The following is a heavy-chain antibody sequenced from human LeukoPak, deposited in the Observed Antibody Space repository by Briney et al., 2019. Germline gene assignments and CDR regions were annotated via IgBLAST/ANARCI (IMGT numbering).Heavy chain of an antibody. V-gene: IGHV3-23*01. D-gene: IGHD3-22*01. J-gene: IGHJ6*02. CDR2: ISGSGGST. CDR1: GFTFSSYA. Sequence: GGSLRLSCAASGFTFSSYAMSWVRQAPGKGLEWVSAISGSGGSTYYADSVKGRFTISRDNSKNTLYLQMNSLRAEDTAVYYCARRPNYYDSSGYPYGMDVWGQGTTVTVSS. CDR3: ARRPNYYDSSGYPYGMDV.